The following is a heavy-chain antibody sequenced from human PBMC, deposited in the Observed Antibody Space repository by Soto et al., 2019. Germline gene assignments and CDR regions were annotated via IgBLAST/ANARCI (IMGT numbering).Heavy chain of an antibody. V-gene: IGHV3-7*04. D-gene: IGHD3-22*01. CDR2: IKPDGSEK. CDR1: GFTFNTYW. J-gene: IGHJ3*02. CDR3: ARGDYYDTSGPFSDAFDN. Sequence: PGGSLRLSCAASGFTFNTYWMSWVRQAPGKGLEWVANIKPDGSEKWYVDSVKGRFTISRDNAKNSLYLQMNSLRAEDTAVYFCARGDYYDTSGPFSDAFDNWGQGTMVTVSS.